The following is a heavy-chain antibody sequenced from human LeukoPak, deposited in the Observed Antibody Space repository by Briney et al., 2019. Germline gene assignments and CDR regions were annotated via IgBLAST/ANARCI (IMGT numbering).Heavy chain of an antibody. Sequence: HPGGSLRLSCAASGFTFSSYAMSWVRQAPGKGLEWVSAISGSGGSTYYADSVKGRFTISRDNSKNTLYLQMNSLRAEDTAVYYCAKVLATMVRGVIIVGAVTNSAGFDYWGQGTLVTVSS. V-gene: IGHV3-23*01. J-gene: IGHJ4*02. CDR1: GFTFSSYA. D-gene: IGHD3-10*01. CDR2: ISGSGGST. CDR3: AKVLATMVRGVIIVGAVTNSAGFDY.